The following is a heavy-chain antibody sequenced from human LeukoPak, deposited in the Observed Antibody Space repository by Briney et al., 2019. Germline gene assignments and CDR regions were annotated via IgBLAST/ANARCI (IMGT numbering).Heavy chain of an antibody. CDR2: INHSGST. V-gene: IGHV4-34*01. Sequence: SETLSLTCAVYGGSFSGYYWSWIRQPPGKGLEWIGEINHSGSTNYNPPLKSRVTISVDTSKNQFSLKLSSVTAADTAVYYCARPGGYCSSTSCYTPYGYWGQGTLVTVSS. D-gene: IGHD2-2*02. J-gene: IGHJ4*02. CDR1: GGSFSGYY. CDR3: ARPGGYCSSTSCYTPYGY.